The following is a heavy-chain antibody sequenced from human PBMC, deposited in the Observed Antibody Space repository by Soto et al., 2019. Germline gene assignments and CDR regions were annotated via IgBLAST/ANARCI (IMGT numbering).Heavy chain of an antibody. Sequence: ASVWVSCKASGYTLTSYAMHGVRQAPGQRLEWMGWINAGNGNPKYSQKFQGRVTITRDPSASTAYMELSSLRSEDTAVYYCATSIVVVTALDYWGQGTLVTV. CDR1: GYTLTSYA. J-gene: IGHJ4*02. V-gene: IGHV1-3*01. CDR3: ATSIVVVTALDY. D-gene: IGHD2-21*02. CDR2: INAGNGNP.